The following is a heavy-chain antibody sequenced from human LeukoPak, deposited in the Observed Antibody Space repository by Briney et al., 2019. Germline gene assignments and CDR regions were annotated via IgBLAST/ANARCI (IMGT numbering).Heavy chain of an antibody. CDR2: ITPIFGTA. CDR3: ARQYYDFWSGSPAGAFDI. D-gene: IGHD3-3*01. J-gene: IGHJ3*02. Sequence: ASVKVSCKASGGTFSSYAISWVRQAPGQGLEWMGGITPIFGTANYAQKFQGRVTITADESTSTAYMELSSLRSEDTAVYYCARQYYDFWSGSPAGAFDIWGQGTMVTVSS. CDR1: GGTFSSYA. V-gene: IGHV1-69*13.